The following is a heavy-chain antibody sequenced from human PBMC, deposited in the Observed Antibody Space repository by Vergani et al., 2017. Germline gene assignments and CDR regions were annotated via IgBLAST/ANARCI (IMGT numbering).Heavy chain of an antibody. D-gene: IGHD1-20*01. Sequence: VQLVQSGAEVKKPGASVKVSCKVSGYTLPELSMHWVRQAPGKGLEWMGGFDPEDGETIYAQKFQGSVTMTEDTSTHTASMVLSSLRSEDTAVYYCARDNSVAVWAAAYNCCFDPWGQGTLVTVSS. V-gene: IGHV1-24*01. CDR1: GYTLPELS. J-gene: IGHJ5*02. CDR2: FDPEDGET. CDR3: ARDNSVAVWAAAYNCCFDP.